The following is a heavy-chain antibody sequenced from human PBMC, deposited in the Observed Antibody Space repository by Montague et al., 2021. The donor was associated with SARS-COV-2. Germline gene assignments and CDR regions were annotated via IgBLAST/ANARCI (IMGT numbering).Heavy chain of an antibody. CDR1: GYIFSSYS. D-gene: IGHD1-14*01. Sequence: SCKASGYIFSSYSISWVRQAPGKGLEWVSVIFSGGTSTYYADSVKGRFTISRDNSKNTLYLQMNTLRAEDTAGYYCAEDFGNWGQGTLVTVSS. CDR3: AEDFGN. V-gene: IGHV3-23*03. J-gene: IGHJ4*02. CDR2: IFSGGTST.